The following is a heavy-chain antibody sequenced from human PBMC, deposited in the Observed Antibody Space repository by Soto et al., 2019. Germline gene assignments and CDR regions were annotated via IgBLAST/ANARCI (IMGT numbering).Heavy chain of an antibody. V-gene: IGHV1-3*02. CDR1: GYTFTSYT. Sequence: GASVKVSCKASGYTFTSYTIDWVGQGPGQRLGWMGWSNAGNGNTKYSQDFQSRVTITSDTSASTSYMELSSLRSEDMAVYYCAREAAAGNFDYWGQGTLVTVSS. CDR2: SNAGNGNT. CDR3: AREAAAGNFDY. D-gene: IGHD6-13*01. J-gene: IGHJ4*02.